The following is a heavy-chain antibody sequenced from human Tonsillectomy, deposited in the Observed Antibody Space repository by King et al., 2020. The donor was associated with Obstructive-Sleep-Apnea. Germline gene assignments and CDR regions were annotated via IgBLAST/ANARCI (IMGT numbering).Heavy chain of an antibody. CDR3: ARRRSSWGYYYGMDV. V-gene: IGHV5-10-1*01. D-gene: IGHD6-13*01. CDR1: GYSFTSYW. J-gene: IGHJ6*02. CDR2: IDPSDSYT. Sequence: VQLVESGAEVKKPGESLRISCKGSGYSFTSYWISWVRQMPGKGLEWMGRIDPSDSYTNYSPSFQGHVTISADKSISTAYLQWSSLKASDTAMYYCARRRSSWGYYYGMDVWGQGTTVTVSS.